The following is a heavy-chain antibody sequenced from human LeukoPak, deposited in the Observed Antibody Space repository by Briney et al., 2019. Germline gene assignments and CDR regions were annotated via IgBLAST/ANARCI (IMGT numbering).Heavy chain of an antibody. Sequence: QPGGSLILSCAASGFTVSSNYMSWVRQAPGKGLEWVSVIYSGGRTYYADSVKGRFTISRDNSKNTLYLQMNSLRVEDTAVYYCARAAGTAFDIWGQGTMVTVSS. CDR2: IYSGGRT. J-gene: IGHJ3*02. V-gene: IGHV3-53*01. CDR3: ARAAGTAFDI. D-gene: IGHD6-13*01. CDR1: GFTVSSNY.